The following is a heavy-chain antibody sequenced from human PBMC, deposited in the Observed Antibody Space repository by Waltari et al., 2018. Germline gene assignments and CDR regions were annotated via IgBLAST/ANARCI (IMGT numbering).Heavy chain of an antibody. CDR3: ARVYYDFWSGSIGAFDI. CDR2: IYYSGST. D-gene: IGHD3-3*01. V-gene: IGHV4-59*01. CDR1: GGSISSYY. Sequence: QVQLQESGPGLVKPSETLSLTCTVSGGSISSYYWSWIRQPPVKGLEWIGYIYYSGSTNYNPSLKSRVTISVDTSKNQFSLKLGSVTAADTAVYYCARVYYDFWSGSIGAFDIWGQGTMVTVSS. J-gene: IGHJ3*02.